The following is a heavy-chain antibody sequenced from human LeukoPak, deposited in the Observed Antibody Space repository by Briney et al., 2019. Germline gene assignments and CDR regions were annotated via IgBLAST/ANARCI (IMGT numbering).Heavy chain of an antibody. Sequence: ASVKVSCKASGYTFTGYYMHWVRRAPGQGLEWMGRINPNSGGTNYAQEFQGRVTMTRDTSISTAYMELSRLRSDDTAVYYCARRGIGSSGYYSDYWGQGTLVTVSS. CDR1: GYTFTGYY. D-gene: IGHD3-22*01. J-gene: IGHJ4*02. V-gene: IGHV1-2*06. CDR2: INPNSGGT. CDR3: ARRGIGSSGYYSDY.